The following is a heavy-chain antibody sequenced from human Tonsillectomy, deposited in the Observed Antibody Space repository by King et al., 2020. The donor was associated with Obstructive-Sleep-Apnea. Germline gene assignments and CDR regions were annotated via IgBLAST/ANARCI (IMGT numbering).Heavy chain of an antibody. CDR1: GFTFSSYA. J-gene: IGHJ6*02. Sequence: VQLVESGGGLVRPGRSLRPSCAASGFTFSSYAMHWFGQAPGKGREWLAVISSDGRNKYYSNSVKGRFTISKANSKNTLFLKMNSLRAEDTAVYYCARAQLLEEGFTYFYGMDVWGQGTTVTVSS. CDR3: ARAQLLEEGFTYFYGMDV. D-gene: IGHD2-2*01. V-gene: IGHV3-30*04. CDR2: ISSDGRNK.